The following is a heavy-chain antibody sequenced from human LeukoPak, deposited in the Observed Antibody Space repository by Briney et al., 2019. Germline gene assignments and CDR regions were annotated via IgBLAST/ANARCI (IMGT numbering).Heavy chain of an antibody. Sequence: SETLSLTCAVYGGSLSGNYWSWIRQPPGKGLEWIGEINQSGSTKYNPSLKSRVTISVDTSKNQFSLKLTSVTAADTAVYYFARVGPYSSSWSITHYSYYYMDVWGKGTTVTVSS. CDR2: INQSGST. V-gene: IGHV4-34*01. J-gene: IGHJ6*03. CDR3: ARVGPYSSSWSITHYSYYYMDV. D-gene: IGHD6-13*01. CDR1: GGSLSGNY.